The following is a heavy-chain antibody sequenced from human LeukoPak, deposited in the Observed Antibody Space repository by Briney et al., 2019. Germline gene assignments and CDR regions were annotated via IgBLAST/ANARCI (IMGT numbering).Heavy chain of an antibody. V-gene: IGHV4-59*02. CDR2: FAYSGTT. D-gene: IGHD3-3*01. J-gene: IGHJ4*02. Sequence: SETLSLTCTVSDGSVSTHYWSWIRQPPGKGLEWIGHFAYSGTTSYNASLKSRVTISVDTSKRQFSLKLSSVTAADTAMYFCARERYDFWSFDLWGPGALVTVSS. CDR1: DGSVSTHY. CDR3: ARERYDFWSFDL.